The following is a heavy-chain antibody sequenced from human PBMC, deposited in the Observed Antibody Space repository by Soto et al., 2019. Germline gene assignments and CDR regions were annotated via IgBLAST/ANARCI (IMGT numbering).Heavy chain of an antibody. CDR1: GFTFSNAW. CDR3: TPENRPYGEFGAWWGNIGDF. Sequence: EVQLVESGGGLVKPGGSLRLSCAASGFTFSNAWMNWVRQAPGKGLEWVGRIKSKTDGGTTDYAAPVKGRFTISRDDSKNPLYLEKKRPKNGDPAVYYCTPENRPYGEFGAWWGNIGDFWGQGTMVTVSS. CDR2: IKSKTDGGTT. V-gene: IGHV3-15*07. D-gene: IGHD4-17*01. J-gene: IGHJ3*01.